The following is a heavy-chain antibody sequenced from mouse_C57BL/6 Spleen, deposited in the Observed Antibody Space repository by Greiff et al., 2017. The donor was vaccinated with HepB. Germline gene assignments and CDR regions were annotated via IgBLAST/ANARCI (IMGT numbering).Heavy chain of an antibody. CDR2: IDPSDSET. Sequence: QVQLQQPGAELVRPGSSVKLSCKASGYTFTSYWMHWVKQRPIQGLEWIGNIDPSDSETHYNQKFKDKATLTVDKSSSTAYMQLSSLTSADSAVYYCARSTRYWYFDVWGTGTTVTVSS. D-gene: IGHD1-1*01. V-gene: IGHV1-52*01. CDR3: ARSTRYWYFDV. J-gene: IGHJ1*03. CDR1: GYTFTSYW.